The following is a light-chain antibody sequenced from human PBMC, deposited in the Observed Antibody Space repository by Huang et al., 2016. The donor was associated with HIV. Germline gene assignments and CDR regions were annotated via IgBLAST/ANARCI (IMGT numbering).Light chain of an antibody. CDR3: HQYGSSPYT. J-gene: IGKJ2*01. Sequence: EIVLTQSPGTLSLSPGERATLSCRASKNITGTPMAWYQQKPGQAPRLLIYDASNRATGIPDRLSGSGSGTDFTLTITRLPPEDFAVYYCHQYGSSPYTFGQGTQLEI. CDR1: KNITGTP. V-gene: IGKV3-20*01. CDR2: DAS.